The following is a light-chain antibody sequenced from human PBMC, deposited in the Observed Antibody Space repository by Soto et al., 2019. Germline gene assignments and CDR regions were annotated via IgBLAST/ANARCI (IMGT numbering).Light chain of an antibody. CDR1: DSDVGSYKL. CDR3: FAYAGRSTWV. J-gene: IGLJ3*02. V-gene: IGLV2-23*01. CDR2: ETS. Sequence: QSVLTQPASMSGSPGQSINISCTGTDSDVGSYKLVSWYQQFPGKAPRLMMSETSKRFSGTSDRFSGSKSGNTASLTISGLRAEDEADYYCFAYAGRSTWVFGGGTKLTVL.